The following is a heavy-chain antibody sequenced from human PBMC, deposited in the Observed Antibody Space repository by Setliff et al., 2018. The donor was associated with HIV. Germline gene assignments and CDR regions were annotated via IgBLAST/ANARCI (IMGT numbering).Heavy chain of an antibody. D-gene: IGHD3-10*01. J-gene: IGHJ4*02. CDR3: ACLGYVSGGFYKTPGPYYFDY. Sequence: SETLSLTGTVSGGPMSSSRYYWGWIRQTPDKGLEWIGIIYYIGATYYNPSLTSRVTISLDTSRNQFSLKLSSVTAADTAADYCACLGYVSGGFYKTPGPYYFDYWGQGALVTVSS. CDR2: IYYIGAT. CDR1: GGPMSSSRYY. V-gene: IGHV4-39*01.